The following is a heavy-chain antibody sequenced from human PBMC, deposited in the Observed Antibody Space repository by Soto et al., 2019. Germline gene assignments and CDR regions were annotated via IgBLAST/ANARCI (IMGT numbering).Heavy chain of an antibody. CDR2: ISGSGGST. D-gene: IGHD5-18*01. CDR1: GFTFSSYA. Sequence: GGSLRLSCAASGFTFSSYAMSWVRQAPGKGLEWVSAISGSGGSTYYADSEKGRFTICGEISKNTQYLQMNSLRAEDTAVYYCAKDGTPYSDGPNWFDPWGQGTLVTVSS. CDR3: AKDGTPYSDGPNWFDP. J-gene: IGHJ5*02. V-gene: IGHV3-23*01.